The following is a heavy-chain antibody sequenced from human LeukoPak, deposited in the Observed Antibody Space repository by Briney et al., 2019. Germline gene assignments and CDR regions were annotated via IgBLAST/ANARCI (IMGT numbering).Heavy chain of an antibody. J-gene: IGHJ4*02. Sequence: RSLRLSCAASGFTFSNYGMHWVRQAPGKGLEWVAVISYDVSNKYYADSVKGRFTISRDNSKNTLYLQMNSLRAEDTAVHYCAKGPRYCSSTSCFPPFDYWGQGTLVTVSS. CDR2: ISYDVSNK. D-gene: IGHD2-2*01. CDR1: GFTFSNYG. V-gene: IGHV3-30*18. CDR3: AKGPRYCSSTSCFPPFDY.